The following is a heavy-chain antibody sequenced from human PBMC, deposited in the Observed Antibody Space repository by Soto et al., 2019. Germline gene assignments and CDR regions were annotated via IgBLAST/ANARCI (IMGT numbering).Heavy chain of an antibody. Sequence: GGSLRLSCAASGFTFSNYAMHWVRQAPGKGLEWVAVIWYDGTNKYYAESVKGRFTISRDNSKNRLNLQMNSLRAEDTAVYYCARDSYGFDYWGQGTLVTVSS. D-gene: IGHD5-18*01. CDR1: GFTFSNYA. CDR3: ARDSYGFDY. V-gene: IGHV3-33*01. CDR2: IWYDGTNK. J-gene: IGHJ4*02.